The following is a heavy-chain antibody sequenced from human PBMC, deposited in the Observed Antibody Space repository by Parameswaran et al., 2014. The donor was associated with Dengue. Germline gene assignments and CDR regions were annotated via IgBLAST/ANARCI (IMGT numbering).Heavy chain of an antibody. CDR3: ARVPVGAFDI. V-gene: IGHV1-3*01. D-gene: IGHD1-26*01. CDR2: INAGNGNT. J-gene: IGHJ3*02. Sequence: WVRQAPGQRLEWMGWINAGNGNTKYSQKFQGRVTITRDTSASTAYMELSSLRSEDTAVYYCARVPVGAFDIWGQGTMVTVSS.